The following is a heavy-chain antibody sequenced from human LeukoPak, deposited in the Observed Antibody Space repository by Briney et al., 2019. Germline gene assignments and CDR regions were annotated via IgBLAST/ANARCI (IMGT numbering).Heavy chain of an antibody. CDR1: GYTFTSYY. CDR2: INPSGGST. CDR3: ARDGSKQQMRRAEYFQH. J-gene: IGHJ1*01. V-gene: IGHV1-46*01. Sequence: ASVKVSCKASGYTFTSYYMHWVRQAPGQGLEWMGIINPSGGSTSYAQKFQGRVTMTRDTSTSTVYMELSSLRSEDTAVYYCARDGSKQQMRRAEYFQHWGQGTLVTVSS. D-gene: IGHD6-13*01.